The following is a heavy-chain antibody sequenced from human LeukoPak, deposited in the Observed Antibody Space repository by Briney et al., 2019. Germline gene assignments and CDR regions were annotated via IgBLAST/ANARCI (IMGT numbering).Heavy chain of an antibody. CDR3: AREGYCSSTSCRDAFDI. D-gene: IGHD2-2*01. V-gene: IGHV1-2*02. CDR2: INRNSGGT. J-gene: IGHJ3*02. CDR1: GYTFTGYY. Sequence: ASVKVSCEASGYTFTGYYMHWVRQAPGQGVEWMGLINRNSGGTNYAQKFQGRVTMTRDTSISTAYMELSRLRSDDTAVYYCAREGYCSSTSCRDAFDIWGQGTMVTVSS.